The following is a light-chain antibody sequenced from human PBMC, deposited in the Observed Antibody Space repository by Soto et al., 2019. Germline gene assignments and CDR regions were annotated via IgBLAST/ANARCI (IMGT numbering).Light chain of an antibody. CDR2: KAS. V-gene: IGKV1-5*03. CDR1: QTISSW. Sequence: DIQMTQSPSTLSGSVGARVTITCRASQTISSWLAWYQQKPGKAPKLLIYKASSLESGVPSRFSGSGSGTEFTLTISSLQPDDFATYYCQQYNSYSPLTFGGGTKVDIK. J-gene: IGKJ4*01. CDR3: QQYNSYSPLT.